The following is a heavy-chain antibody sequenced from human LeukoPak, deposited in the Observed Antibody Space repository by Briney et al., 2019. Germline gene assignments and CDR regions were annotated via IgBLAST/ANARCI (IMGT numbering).Heavy chain of an antibody. V-gene: IGHV3-74*01. CDR1: GFTFGSYW. CDR3: ASYDSSGYFNY. J-gene: IGHJ4*02. CDR2: INSDGSST. Sequence: QPGGSLRLSCAASGFTFGSYWMHWVRQAPGKGLVWVSRINSDGSSTSYADSVKGRFTISRDNAKNTLYLQMNSLRAEDTAVYYCASYDSSGYFNYWGQGTLVTVSS. D-gene: IGHD3-22*01.